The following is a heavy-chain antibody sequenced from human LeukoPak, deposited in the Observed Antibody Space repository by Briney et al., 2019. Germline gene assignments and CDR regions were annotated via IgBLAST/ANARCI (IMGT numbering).Heavy chain of an antibody. CDR2: ISYDGSNK. V-gene: IGHV3-30-3*01. J-gene: IGHJ4*02. D-gene: IGHD1-14*01. CDR3: ARDGILPTPYFDY. CDR1: GFTFSSYA. Sequence: GGSLRLSCAASGFTFSSYAMHWVRQAPGKGLEWVAVISYDGSNKYYADSVKGRFTISRDNSKNTLYLQMNSLRAEDTAVYYCARDGILPTPYFDYWGQGTLVTVSS.